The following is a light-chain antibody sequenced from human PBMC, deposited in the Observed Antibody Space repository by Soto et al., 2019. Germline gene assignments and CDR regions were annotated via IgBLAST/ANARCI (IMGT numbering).Light chain of an antibody. V-gene: IGKV3-20*01. CDR2: GAS. CDR1: QSVSSSY. J-gene: IGKJ4*01. CDR3: QQYNPPLT. Sequence: IVLTQSPGTLSLSPGERATLSCRASQSVSSSYFAWYQQKPGQAPRLLIYGASSRATGIPDRFSGSGSGTDFTLTISRLEPEDFAVYFCQQYNPPLTFGGGTKVDIK.